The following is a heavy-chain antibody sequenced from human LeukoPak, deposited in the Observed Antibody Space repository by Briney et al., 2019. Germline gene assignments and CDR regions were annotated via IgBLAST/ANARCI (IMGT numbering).Heavy chain of an antibody. D-gene: IGHD3-3*01. CDR1: GGSFCGFY. J-gene: IGHJ6*03. CDR2: IKQTGKT. V-gene: IGHV4-34*01. CDR3: ARVRHDPLEYGYYMDV. Sequence: KPSDTLSLTCAVDGGSFCGFYWTWIRHPPGKGREWIVEIKQTGKTNYNPSLTDSNPSLKSRVTISVDSSKKQLSLKVNSVNAAETGVYYCARVRHDPLEYGYYMDVWGKGTTVTVSS.